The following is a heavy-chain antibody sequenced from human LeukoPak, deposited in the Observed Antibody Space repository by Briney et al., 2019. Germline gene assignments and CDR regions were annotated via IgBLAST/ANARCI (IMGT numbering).Heavy chain of an antibody. D-gene: IGHD4-23*01. CDR1: GYSISSGYY. Sequence: SETLSLTCAVSGYSISSGYYWSWIRQPAGKGLEWIGRIYTSGSTNYNPSLKSRVTISVDTSKNQFSLKLSSVTAADTAVYYCARSYGGNPSIYYYYGMDVWGQGTTVTVSS. CDR2: IYTSGST. J-gene: IGHJ6*02. V-gene: IGHV4-61*02. CDR3: ARSYGGNPSIYYYYGMDV.